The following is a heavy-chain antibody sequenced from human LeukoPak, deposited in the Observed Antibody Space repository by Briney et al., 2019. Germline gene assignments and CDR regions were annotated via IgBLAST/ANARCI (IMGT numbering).Heavy chain of an antibody. V-gene: IGHV1-69*06. CDR1: GGTFNRYS. D-gene: IGHD3-3*01. CDR2: INPIFGTP. J-gene: IGHJ4*02. CDR3: ATVGSFGVASNFDY. Sequence: ASGKVSCKASGGTFNRYSISWVRQAPGQVLEWMGGINPIFGTPNYAQKFQGRVTITADNSTSTAYMELSSLQSEDTAVYYCATVGSFGVASNFDYWGQGTLVAVSS.